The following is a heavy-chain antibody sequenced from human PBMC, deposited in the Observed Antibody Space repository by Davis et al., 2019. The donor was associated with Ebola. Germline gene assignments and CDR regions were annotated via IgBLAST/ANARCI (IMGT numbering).Heavy chain of an antibody. CDR1: GFTVSSNY. CDR2: IYSGGST. Sequence: PGGSLRLSCAASGFTVSSNYMSWVRQAPGKGLEWVSVIYSGGSTYYADSVKGRFTISRDNSKNTLYLQMNSLRAEDTAVYYCASPREPAAKRPNYYYYYMDVWGKGTTVTVSS. D-gene: IGHD2-2*01. CDR3: ASPREPAAKRPNYYYYYMDV. V-gene: IGHV3-53*01. J-gene: IGHJ6*03.